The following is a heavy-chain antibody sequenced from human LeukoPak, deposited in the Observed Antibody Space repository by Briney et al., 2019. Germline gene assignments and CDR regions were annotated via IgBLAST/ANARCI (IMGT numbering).Heavy chain of an antibody. J-gene: IGHJ4*02. V-gene: IGHV3-7*01. CDR1: GFTFSGRW. CDR3: ARDPSAGSES. CDR2: IKPDGSEK. Sequence: GGSLRPSCAASGFTFSGRWMSWVRQAPGKGLEWVANIKPDGSEKNYVDSVKGRFTISRDNAKSSLYLQMNSLRVEDTAVYYCARDPSAGSESWGQGTLVTVSS. D-gene: IGHD6-25*01.